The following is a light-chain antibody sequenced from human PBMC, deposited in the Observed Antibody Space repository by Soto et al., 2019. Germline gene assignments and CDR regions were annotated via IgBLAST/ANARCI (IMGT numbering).Light chain of an antibody. Sequence: IVLTQSPGTLSLSPGERATLSCRASQSVSGTYLAWYQQKPGQAPRLLIYGASSSATDIPDRFSGSGSGTDFTLTIRRLEPEDFAVYYCQEYGTSRTFGQGTKVEIK. CDR2: GAS. J-gene: IGKJ1*01. CDR1: QSVSGTY. V-gene: IGKV3-20*01. CDR3: QEYGTSRT.